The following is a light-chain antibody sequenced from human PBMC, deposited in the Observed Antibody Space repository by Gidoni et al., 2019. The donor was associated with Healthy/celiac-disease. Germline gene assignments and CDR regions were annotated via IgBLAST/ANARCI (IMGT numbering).Light chain of an antibody. CDR1: QSVSSSY. CDR2: GAS. J-gene: IGKJ5*01. V-gene: IGKV3-20*01. CDR3: QQYGSSPAIT. Sequence: ELVLTQSPGTLSLSPGERATLSCRASQSVSSSYLAWYQQKPGQAPRLLIYGASSRATGIPDRFSGSGSGTDFTLTISRLEPEDFAVYYCQQYGSSPAITFXQXTRLXIK.